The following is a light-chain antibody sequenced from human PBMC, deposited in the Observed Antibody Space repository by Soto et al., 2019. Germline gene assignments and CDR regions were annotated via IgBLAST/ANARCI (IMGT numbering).Light chain of an antibody. CDR2: GTS. CDR3: QQYGSSTWT. Sequence: EIVLTQSPGTLSLSPGERATLSCRASQSVSNSYLAWYQQKPGQAPRLLIYGTSSRATGIPDRFSGSGSGTDFTLTISRLEPEDFAVYSCQQYGSSTWTFGQGTKVDIK. V-gene: IGKV3-20*01. CDR1: QSVSNSY. J-gene: IGKJ1*01.